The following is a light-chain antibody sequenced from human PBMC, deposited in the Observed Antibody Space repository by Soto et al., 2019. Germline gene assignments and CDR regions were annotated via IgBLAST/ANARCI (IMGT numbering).Light chain of an antibody. Sequence: IVMTQSPATLSVSPGERATLSCRASQSISSNYLAWYQQKPGQAPRLLIYGASTRATGIPDRFSGSGSGTDFTLTISRLEPEDFAVYYCQQYGSSPLTFGGGTKVDIK. CDR3: QQYGSSPLT. CDR1: QSISSNY. V-gene: IGKV3-20*01. CDR2: GAS. J-gene: IGKJ4*01.